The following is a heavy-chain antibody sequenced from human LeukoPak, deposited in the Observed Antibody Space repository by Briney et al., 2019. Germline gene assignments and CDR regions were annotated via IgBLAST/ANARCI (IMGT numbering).Heavy chain of an antibody. D-gene: IGHD2-2*02. CDR2: INHSGST. J-gene: IGHJ4*02. V-gene: IGHV4-34*01. CDR1: GGSFSGYY. CDR3: ASRWVLCSTSCYRYDY. Sequence: SETLSLACAVYGGSFSGYYWSWIRQPPGKGLEWIGEINHSGSTNYNPSLKSRVTISVDTSKNQFSLKLSSVTAADTAVYYCASRWVLCSTSCYRYDYWGQGTLVTVSS.